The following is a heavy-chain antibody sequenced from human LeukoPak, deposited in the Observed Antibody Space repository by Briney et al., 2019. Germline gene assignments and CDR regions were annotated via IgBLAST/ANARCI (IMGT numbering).Heavy chain of an antibody. CDR2: IIPIFGTA. D-gene: IGHD2-2*01. V-gene: IGHV1-69*01. Sequence: SVKVSCKASGGTFSSYAISWVRQAPGQGLEWMGGIIPIFGTANYAQKFQGRVTITADESTSTAYMELSSLRSEDTAVYYCARVSGGYCSSTSCYDYYYYMDVWGKGTTVTVSS. CDR1: GGTFSSYA. CDR3: ARVSGGYCSSTSCYDYYYYMDV. J-gene: IGHJ6*03.